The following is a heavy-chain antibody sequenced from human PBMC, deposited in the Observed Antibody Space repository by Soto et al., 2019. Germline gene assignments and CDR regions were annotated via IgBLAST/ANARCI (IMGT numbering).Heavy chain of an antibody. D-gene: IGHD3-3*01. J-gene: IGHJ4*02. CDR2: ISAYNGNT. V-gene: IGHV1-18*01. CDR3: ARLSYYDFWSGYGFDY. Sequence: QGPGQGLEWMGWISAYNGNTNYAQKLQGRVTMTTDTSTSTAYMELRSLRSDDTAVYYCARLSYYDFWSGYGFDYWGQGTLVTVSP.